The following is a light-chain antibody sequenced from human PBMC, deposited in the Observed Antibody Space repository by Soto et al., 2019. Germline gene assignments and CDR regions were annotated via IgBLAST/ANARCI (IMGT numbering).Light chain of an antibody. V-gene: IGLV2-11*01. CDR2: DVS. CDR1: SSDVGGYNY. CDR3: CSYAGSYTFV. Sequence: QSVLTQPRSVSGSPGQSVTISCTGTSSDVGGYNYVSWYQQHPGKAPKLMIYDVSKRPSGVPDRFSGSKSGNTASLTISGLQAEDEADYDCCSYAGSYTFVFGGGTKLTVL. J-gene: IGLJ2*01.